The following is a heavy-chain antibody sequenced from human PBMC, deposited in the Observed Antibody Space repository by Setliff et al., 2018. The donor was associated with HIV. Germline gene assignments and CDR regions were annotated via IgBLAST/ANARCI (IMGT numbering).Heavy chain of an antibody. J-gene: IGHJ6*03. V-gene: IGHV3-23*03. CDR3: AKYTRGGSILYYMDV. Sequence: LRLSCAVSGFRISNYAMSWVRRAPGKGLEFLAVILRGASPIYYADSVKGRFTISRDDSKNTVYLEMRSLRAEDTAVYFCAKYTRGGSILYYMDVWGKGTTVTVSS. D-gene: IGHD1-1*01. CDR2: ILRGASPI. CDR1: GFRISNYA.